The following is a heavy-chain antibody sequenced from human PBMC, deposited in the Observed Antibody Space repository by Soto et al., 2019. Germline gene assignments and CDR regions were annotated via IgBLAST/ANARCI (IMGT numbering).Heavy chain of an antibody. CDR2: ISSSSSYI. CDR1: GFTFSSFS. J-gene: IGHJ3*02. V-gene: IGHV3-21*04. Sequence: PGGSLRLSCAASGFTFSSFSMNWVRQAPGKGLEWVSSISSSSSYIYYADSVKGRFTISRDNAKNSLYLQMNSLRAEDTAVYYCAREIFGVIISGGRDAFDIWAKGQWSPSPQ. CDR3: AREIFGVIISGGRDAFDI. D-gene: IGHD3-3*01.